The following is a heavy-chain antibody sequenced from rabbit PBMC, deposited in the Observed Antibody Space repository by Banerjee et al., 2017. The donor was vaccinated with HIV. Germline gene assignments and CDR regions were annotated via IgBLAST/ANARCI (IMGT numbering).Heavy chain of an antibody. D-gene: IGHD2-1*01. CDR3: ARATRTMLINL. CDR2: IGIGSGTT. Sequence: QEQLEESGGDLVKPEGSLTITCTASGFSFSSGYWMCWVRQAPGKGLEWIGCIGIGSGTTYYASWAKGRFTISKTSSTTVTLQMTSLTAADTASYFCARATRTMLINLWGQGTLVTVS. CDR1: GFSFSSGYW. V-gene: IGHV1S45*01. J-gene: IGHJ4*01.